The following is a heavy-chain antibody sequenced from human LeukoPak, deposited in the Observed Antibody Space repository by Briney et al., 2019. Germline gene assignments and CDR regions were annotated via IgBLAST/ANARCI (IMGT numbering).Heavy chain of an antibody. J-gene: IGHJ4*02. CDR2: MNPNSGDA. Sequence: ASVKVSCKASGYTFTDYYLHWVRQVPGQGLEWMGWMNPNSGDASHAQKFQGRVTMTRDTSISTAYMALSRLTSDDTAVYFCARDVNYYFDYWGQGTLVTVSS. V-gene: IGHV1-2*02. CDR1: GYTFTDYY. D-gene: IGHD2/OR15-2a*01. CDR3: ARDVNYYFDY.